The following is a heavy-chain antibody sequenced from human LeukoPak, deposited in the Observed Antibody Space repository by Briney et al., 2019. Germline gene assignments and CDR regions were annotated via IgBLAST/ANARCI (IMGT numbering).Heavy chain of an antibody. Sequence: ASVKVSCRASGYTFTSYGISWVRQAPGQGLEWMGLINPTGGSTGYAQKFQGRVTMTRDMSTSTAYMELSSLRSEDTAVYYCARDHHFEGFGELLSGLGFYYYMDVWGKGTTVTISS. CDR1: GYTFTSYG. J-gene: IGHJ6*03. V-gene: IGHV1-46*01. CDR2: INPTGGST. D-gene: IGHD3-10*01. CDR3: ARDHHFEGFGELLSGLGFYYYMDV.